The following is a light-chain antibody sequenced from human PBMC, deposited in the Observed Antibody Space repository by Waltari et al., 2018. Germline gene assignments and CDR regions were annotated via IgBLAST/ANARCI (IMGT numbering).Light chain of an antibody. Sequence: DIQMTQSPSSLSASVGDRVTITCQASQDISNYLNWYQQKPGKAPKLLIYDASKLDTGVPSRFSGSGSGTDFTFTISSLQPEDIATYYCQQYDNLPRTFGQGTKVEIK. V-gene: IGKV1-33*01. J-gene: IGKJ1*01. CDR1: QDISNY. CDR3: QQYDNLPRT. CDR2: DAS.